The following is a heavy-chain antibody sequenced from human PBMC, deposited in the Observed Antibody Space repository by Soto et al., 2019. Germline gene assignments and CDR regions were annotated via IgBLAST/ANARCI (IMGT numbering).Heavy chain of an antibody. CDR1: GGSFSGYD. CDR2: INHSGSS. D-gene: IGHD1-26*01. V-gene: IGHV4-34*01. J-gene: IGHJ4*02. CDR3: ARHNSGTYYRFDY. Sequence: SETLSLTCAVYGGSFSGYDWTWIRQPPGTGLEWIGEINHSGSSNYNPSLKSRVTISVDTSKNQFSLKLSSVTAADTAVYYCARHNSGTYYRFDYWGLGTLVTVSS.